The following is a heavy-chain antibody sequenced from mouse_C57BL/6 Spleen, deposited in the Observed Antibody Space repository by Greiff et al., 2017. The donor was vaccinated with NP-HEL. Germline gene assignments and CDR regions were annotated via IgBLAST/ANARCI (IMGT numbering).Heavy chain of an antibody. Sequence: QVQLQQPGAELVMPGASVKLSCKASGYTFTSYWMHWVKQRPGQGLEWIGEIDPSDSYTNYNQKFKGKSTLTVDKSSSTAYMQLSSLTSEDSAVYYCAFQYYGSSYWFAYWGQGTLVTVSA. CDR2: IDPSDSYT. CDR3: AFQYYGSSYWFAY. D-gene: IGHD1-1*01. J-gene: IGHJ3*01. CDR1: GYTFTSYW. V-gene: IGHV1-69*01.